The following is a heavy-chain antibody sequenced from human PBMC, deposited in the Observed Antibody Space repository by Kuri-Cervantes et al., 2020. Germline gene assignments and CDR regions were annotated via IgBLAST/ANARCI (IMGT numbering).Heavy chain of an antibody. D-gene: IGHD2-2*01. CDR3: ASPYCSSTSCYENWFDP. CDR1: GGSFSGYY. V-gene: IGHV4-34*01. J-gene: IGHJ5*02. Sequence: SQTLSLTCAVYGGSFSGYYWSWIRQPPGKGLEWIGEINHSGSTNYNPSLKSRVTISVDTSKNQSSLKLSSVTAADTAVYYCASPYCSSTSCYENWFDPWGQGTLVTVSS. CDR2: INHSGST.